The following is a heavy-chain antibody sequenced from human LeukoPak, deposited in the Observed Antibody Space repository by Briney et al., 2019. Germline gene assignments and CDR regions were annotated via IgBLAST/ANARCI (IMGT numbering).Heavy chain of an antibody. J-gene: IGHJ4*02. CDR1: GFTFSGHG. CDR2: IWFDGSQK. Sequence: PGRSLRLSCAASGFTFSGHGMHWVRQAPGKGLEWVAVIWFDGSQKYYADSVKGRFTISRDNSKNTLYLQMNSLRAEDTAVYYCAKDLAEMATIIDYWGQGTLVTVSS. CDR3: AKDLAEMATIIDY. D-gene: IGHD5-24*01. V-gene: IGHV3-33*06.